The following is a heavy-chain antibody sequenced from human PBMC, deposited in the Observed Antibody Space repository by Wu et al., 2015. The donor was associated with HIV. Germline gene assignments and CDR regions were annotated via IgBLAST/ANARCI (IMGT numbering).Heavy chain of an antibody. CDR2: ITPFNGNT. CDR1: GYTFTYRY. CDR3: ASSGSTGIILIFGDDAFDI. D-gene: IGHD3/OR15-3a*01. Sequence: QVQLVQSGAELKRPGASAKVSCKTSGYTFTYRYLHWVRQAPGQALEWMGWITPFNGNTNYAQKFQDRVTITRDRSMSTAYMELSSLRSEDTAMYYCASSGSTGIILIFGDDAFDIWGQGTMVTVSS. V-gene: IGHV1-45*02. J-gene: IGHJ3*02.